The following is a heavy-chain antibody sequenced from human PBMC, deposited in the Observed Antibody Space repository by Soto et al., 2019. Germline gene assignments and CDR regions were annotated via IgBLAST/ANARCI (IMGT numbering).Heavy chain of an antibody. D-gene: IGHD6-6*01. J-gene: IGHJ2*01. CDR1: GFTFSDYY. V-gene: IGHV3-11*06. Sequence: GSLRLSCAASGFTFSDYYMSWIRQAPGKGLEWVSYISSSSSYTNYADSVKGRFTISRDNAKNSLYLQMNSLRAEDTAVYYCASGWDSSSPGSWYFDLWGRGTLVTVSS. CDR3: ASGWDSSSPGSWYFDL. CDR2: ISSSSSYT.